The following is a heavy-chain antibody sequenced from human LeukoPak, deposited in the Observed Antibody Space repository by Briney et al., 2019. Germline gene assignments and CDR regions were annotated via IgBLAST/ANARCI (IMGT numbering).Heavy chain of an antibody. D-gene: IGHD6-19*01. J-gene: IGHJ6*03. CDR1: GGSFSGYY. Sequence: SETLSLTCAVYGGSFSGYYWSWIRQPPGKGLEWIGEINHSGSTNYNPSPKSRVTISVDTSKNQFSLKLSSVTAADTAVYYCARNGASIAVAGTKPYYYYYYMDVWGKGTTVTISS. CDR3: ARNGASIAVAGTKPYYYYYYMDV. CDR2: INHSGST. V-gene: IGHV4-34*01.